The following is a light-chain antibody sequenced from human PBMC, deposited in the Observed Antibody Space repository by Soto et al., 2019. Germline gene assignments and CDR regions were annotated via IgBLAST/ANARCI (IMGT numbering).Light chain of an antibody. CDR3: QVWDSSSDHVV. Sequence: SYELTQPPSVSVAPGKTARITCGGNNIGSKSVHWYQQKPGQAPVLVIYYDSDRPSGIPERFSGSNSGNTATLTISRVEAGDEADYYCQVWDSSSDHVVFGGGTKLHVL. V-gene: IGLV3-21*04. CDR1: NIGSKS. J-gene: IGLJ2*01. CDR2: YDS.